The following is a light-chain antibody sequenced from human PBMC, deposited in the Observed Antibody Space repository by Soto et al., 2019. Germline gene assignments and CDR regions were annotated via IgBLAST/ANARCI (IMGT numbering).Light chain of an antibody. J-gene: IGKJ2*01. V-gene: IGKV1-8*01. CDR2: AAS. CDR1: QGISSY. Sequence: AIRMTQSPSSLSASTGDRVTITCRASQGISSYLACYQQKPGKAPKLLIYAASTLQRGVPSRFSGSGSGTAFTLTISCLQSEDFATYYRQQYYSYPYTFGQGTKLEIK. CDR3: QQYYSYPYT.